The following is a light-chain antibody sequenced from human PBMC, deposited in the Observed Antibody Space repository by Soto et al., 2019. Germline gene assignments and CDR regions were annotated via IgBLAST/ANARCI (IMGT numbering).Light chain of an antibody. Sequence: DIQMTQSPSSLSASVGDRVTITCRASQTINSFLNWYQQKPGKAPKLVIYGASNLQSGVPSRFSGSGSGTDFTLTISSLQPEDFAVYYCQKSYSSVRTFGQGTKVEVK. V-gene: IGKV1-39*01. CDR3: QKSYSSVRT. CDR1: QTINSF. J-gene: IGKJ1*01. CDR2: GAS.